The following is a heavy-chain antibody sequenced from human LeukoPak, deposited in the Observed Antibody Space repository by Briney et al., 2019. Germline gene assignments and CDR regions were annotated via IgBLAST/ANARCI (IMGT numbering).Heavy chain of an antibody. CDR3: ASHRGYSGYEKTAAGTFVY. D-gene: IGHD5-12*01. Sequence: GGSLRLSCAASGFTFSSYAMSWVRQAPGKGLEWVSAISGSGGSTYYADSVKGRFTISRDNSKNTLYLQMNSLRAVDTAVYYCASHRGYSGYEKTAAGTFVYWGQGTLVTVSS. CDR2: ISGSGGST. J-gene: IGHJ4*02. CDR1: GFTFSSYA. V-gene: IGHV3-23*01.